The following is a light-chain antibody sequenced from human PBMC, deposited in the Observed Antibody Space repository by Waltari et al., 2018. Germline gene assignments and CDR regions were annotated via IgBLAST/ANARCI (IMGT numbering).Light chain of an antibody. CDR1: SSSVGLYDF. CDR2: KVN. Sequence: QSALTQPASVSGSPGQSITISCTGTSSSVGLYDFVSWFQQHPGNAPKVMIYKVNNRPSGVSNRFSGSKSANTASLTISGLQAEDEADYYCSSYTRRSYWVFGGGTQLTVL. CDR3: SSYTRRSYWV. J-gene: IGLJ3*02. V-gene: IGLV2-14*01.